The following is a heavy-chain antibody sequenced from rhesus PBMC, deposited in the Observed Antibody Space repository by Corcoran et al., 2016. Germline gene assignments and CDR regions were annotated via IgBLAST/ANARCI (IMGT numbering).Heavy chain of an antibody. J-gene: IGHJ4*01. CDR2: YKKKAVGGTA. Sequence: EVQLVESGGGLVQPGGSLRLSCAASGFTFSNYWMSWVRQAPGKGLEWVGFYKKKAVGGTAAYAESVKGSFTISRDDSKNTLYLQMNSLKTEETAVYYCTRDVVLDYWGQGVLVTVSS. V-gene: IGHV3S11*01. CDR3: TRDVVLDY. CDR1: GFTFSNYW. D-gene: IGHD2-2*01.